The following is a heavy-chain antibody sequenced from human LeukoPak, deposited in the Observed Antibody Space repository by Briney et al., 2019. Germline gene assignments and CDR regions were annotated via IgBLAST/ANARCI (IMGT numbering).Heavy chain of an antibody. Sequence: PSETLSLTCAVYGGSFSGYYWSWIRQPPGKGLEWIGEINHSGSTNYNPSLKSRVTISVDTSKKQFSLKLSSVTAADTAVYYCARGAQFTMILVANCFDYWGQGTLVTVSS. V-gene: IGHV4-34*01. CDR3: ARGAQFTMILVANCFDY. CDR2: INHSGST. J-gene: IGHJ4*02. D-gene: IGHD3-22*01. CDR1: GGSFSGYY.